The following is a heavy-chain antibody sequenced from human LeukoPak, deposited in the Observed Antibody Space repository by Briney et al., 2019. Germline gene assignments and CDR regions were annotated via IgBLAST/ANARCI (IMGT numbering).Heavy chain of an antibody. CDR3: GEVRTALWFGELDY. D-gene: IGHD3-10*01. CDR1: GFSFSSYA. J-gene: IGHJ4*02. V-gene: IGHV3-23*01. Sequence: GGSLRLSCAASGFSFSSYAMSWVRQAPGKGLEWVSGISGSGSSTYYADSVKGRFTISRDNSKNTLNLQMNSLRAEDTAVYYCGEVRTALWFGELDYWGQGTLVTVSS. CDR2: ISGSGSST.